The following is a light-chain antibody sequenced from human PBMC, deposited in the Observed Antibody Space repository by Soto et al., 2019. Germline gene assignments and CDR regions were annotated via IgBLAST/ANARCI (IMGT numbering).Light chain of an antibody. CDR1: SSDVGGYHY. CDR2: DVS. J-gene: IGLJ2*01. V-gene: IGLV2-14*01. Sequence: QSVLTQPASVSGSPGQSITISCTGTSSDVGGYHYVSWYQQHPGQAPKLMIYDVSNRPSGASNRFSGSKSGNTASLTISGLQAEDEADYYCSSYTSSSTGVFGGGTKLTVL. CDR3: SSYTSSSTGV.